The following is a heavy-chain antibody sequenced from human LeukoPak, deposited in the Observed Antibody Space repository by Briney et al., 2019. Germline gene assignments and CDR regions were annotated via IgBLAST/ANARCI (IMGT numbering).Heavy chain of an antibody. CDR3: AKPVDGASVQRYFQH. D-gene: IGHD1-1*01. Sequence: GGSLRLSCAASGFTFDDHPMHWVRQVPGKGLEWVSAISGGGDNTYYADSVRGRFTISRDNSKNTLFLQMNSLRAEDTAIYYCAKPVDGASVQRYFQHWGQGTLVTVSS. V-gene: IGHV3-23*01. CDR2: ISGGGDNT. J-gene: IGHJ1*01. CDR1: GFTFDDHP.